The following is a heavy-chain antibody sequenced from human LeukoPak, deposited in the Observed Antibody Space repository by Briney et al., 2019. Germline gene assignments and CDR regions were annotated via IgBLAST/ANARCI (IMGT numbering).Heavy chain of an antibody. CDR1: GFTVSSNS. CDR2: ISGSGGST. V-gene: IGHV3-23*01. CDR3: AKVGHQLVDYLDH. D-gene: IGHD6-13*01. Sequence: GGSLRLSCTVSGFTVSSNSMSWVRQAPGKGLEWVSIISGSGGSTYYADSVKGRFTISRDNSKNTLYLQMNSLRAEDTAVYYCAKVGHQLVDYLDHWGQGTLVTVSS. J-gene: IGHJ4*02.